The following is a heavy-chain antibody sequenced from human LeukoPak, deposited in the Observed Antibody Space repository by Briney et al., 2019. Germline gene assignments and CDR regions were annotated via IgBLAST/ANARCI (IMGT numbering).Heavy chain of an antibody. D-gene: IGHD4-11*01. CDR3: ALGDSNYSVVYP. Sequence: ASVKVSCKASGYIFTGYYMHWVRQAPGQGLEWMGWINPNSGGTNYAQKFQGRVTMTRDTSISTAYMELSRLRSDDTAVYYCALGDSNYSVVYPWGQGTLVAVSS. V-gene: IGHV1-2*02. CDR1: GYIFTGYY. J-gene: IGHJ5*02. CDR2: INPNSGGT.